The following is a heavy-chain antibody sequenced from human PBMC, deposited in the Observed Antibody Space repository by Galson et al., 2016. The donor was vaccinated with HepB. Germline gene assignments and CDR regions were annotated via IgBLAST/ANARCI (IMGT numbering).Heavy chain of an antibody. D-gene: IGHD2-21*02. CDR3: ATDNLAYCGADCYS. CDR1: GFTFSSYA. CDR2: ISGSGRIT. J-gene: IGHJ5*02. V-gene: IGHV3-23*01. Sequence: SLRLSCAASGFTFSSYAMMWVRQTPGKGLEWVSSISGSGRITYYAGSVRGRFTISRDNSKSTLYLRMNSLRAEDTAVYYCATDNLAYCGADCYSWGQGTRVTVSS.